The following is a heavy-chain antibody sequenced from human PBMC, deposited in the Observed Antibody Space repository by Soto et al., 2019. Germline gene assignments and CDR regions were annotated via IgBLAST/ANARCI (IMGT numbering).Heavy chain of an antibody. Sequence: GSGPTLVNPTQTLTLTCTFSGFSLSTSGMCVSWIRQPPGKALEWLALIDWDDDKYYSTSLKTRLTISKDTSKNQVVLTMTNMDPVDTATYYCARSSYYYDSSGYYAYYFDYWGQGTLVT. CDR2: IDWDDDK. V-gene: IGHV2-70*01. J-gene: IGHJ4*02. D-gene: IGHD3-22*01. CDR3: ARSSYYYDSSGYYAYYFDY. CDR1: GFSLSTSGMC.